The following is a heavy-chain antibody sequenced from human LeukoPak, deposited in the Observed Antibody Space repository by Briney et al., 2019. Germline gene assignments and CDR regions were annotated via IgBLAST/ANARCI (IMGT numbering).Heavy chain of an antibody. J-gene: IGHJ3*02. CDR2: IYYSGKT. V-gene: IGHV4-59*11. D-gene: IGHD3-22*01. CDR3: ARLLDNDSSGDPDTFDM. Sequence: SETLSLTCAVSGGSISGHYWSWIRQPPGKGLVWIGYIYYSGKTYYGSSLRSRVTISVDTSKNHFSLKLTSVTAADTAVYYCARLLDNDSSGDPDTFDMWGQGTMVTVSS. CDR1: GGSISGHY.